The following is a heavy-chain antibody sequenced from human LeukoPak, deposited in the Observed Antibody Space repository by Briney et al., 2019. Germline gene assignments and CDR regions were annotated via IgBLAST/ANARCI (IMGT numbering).Heavy chain of an antibody. V-gene: IGHV3-53*01. J-gene: IGHJ3*02. D-gene: IGHD3-22*01. Sequence: GGSLRLSCAASGFTVSSNYMSWVRQAPGKGLEWVSVIYSGGSTYYADSVKGRFTISRDNSKNTLYLQLSSLRAEDTAVYYCARDSRTYFYDSSGYTGDDAFDIWGQGTMVTVSS. CDR2: IYSGGST. CDR1: GFTVSSNY. CDR3: ARDSRTYFYDSSGYTGDDAFDI.